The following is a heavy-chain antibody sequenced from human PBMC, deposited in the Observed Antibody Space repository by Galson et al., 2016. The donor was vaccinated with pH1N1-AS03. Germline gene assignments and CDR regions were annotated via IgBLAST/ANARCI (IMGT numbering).Heavy chain of an antibody. J-gene: IGHJ3*02. CDR3: ARSSTSGWNAYDAFDI. CDR2: IFPGEFDT. D-gene: IGHD6-19*01. Sequence: QSGAEVKKPGESLKISCKASGYSFTNYWIAWVRQMPEKGLEWMGIIFPGEFDTRYSPSFQGQVTISADKSISTAYLEWSSLTASDTAMYYCARSSTSGWNAYDAFDIWGQGTLVTVSS. V-gene: IGHV5-51*01. CDR1: GYSFTNYW.